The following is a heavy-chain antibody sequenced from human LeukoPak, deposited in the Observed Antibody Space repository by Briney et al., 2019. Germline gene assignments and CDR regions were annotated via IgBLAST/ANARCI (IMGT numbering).Heavy chain of an antibody. CDR3: ARDPPSAVVPGAIDY. V-gene: IGHV3-21*01. D-gene: IGHD2-2*01. CDR1: GFTFRSYS. CDR2: ISSSSGYI. Sequence: PGGSLRLSCAASGFTFRSYSMNWVRQAPGKGLEWVSSISSSSGYIYCADSVKGRFTISRDNAKNSLYLQMNSLRAEDTAVYYCARDPPSAVVPGAIDYWGQGTLVTVSS. J-gene: IGHJ4*02.